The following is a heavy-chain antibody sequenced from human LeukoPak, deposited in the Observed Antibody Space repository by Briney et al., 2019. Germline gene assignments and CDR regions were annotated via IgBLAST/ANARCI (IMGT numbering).Heavy chain of an antibody. CDR3: ARRITMFRGVIIHLRALDI. V-gene: IGHV4-34*01. D-gene: IGHD3-10*01. CDR1: GGSFSGYY. J-gene: IGHJ3*02. CDR2: INHSGGT. Sequence: SETLSLTCAVYGGSFSGYYWSWIRQPPGKGLEWIGEINHSGGTNYNPSLKSRVIISVDTSKNQFSLNLSSVTAADTAVYYCARRITMFRGVIIHLRALDIWGQGTTVTVSS.